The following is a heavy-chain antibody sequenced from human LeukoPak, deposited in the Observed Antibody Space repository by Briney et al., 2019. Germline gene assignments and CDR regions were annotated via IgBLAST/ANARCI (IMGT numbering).Heavy chain of an antibody. D-gene: IGHD5-18*01. Sequence: GGSLRLSCAASGFTFSSYAMSWVRQAPGKGLEWVSAISGSGGSTYYADSVKGRFTISRDNSKNTLYLQMNSLRAEDTAVYYCAKDLRDAMAPNNWFDPWGQGTLVTVSS. CDR1: GFTFSSYA. V-gene: IGHV3-23*01. CDR2: ISGSGGST. CDR3: AKDLRDAMAPNNWFDP. J-gene: IGHJ5*02.